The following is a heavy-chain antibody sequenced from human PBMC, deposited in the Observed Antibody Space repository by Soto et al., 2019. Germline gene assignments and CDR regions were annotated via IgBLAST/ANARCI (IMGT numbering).Heavy chain of an antibody. J-gene: IGHJ5*02. V-gene: IGHV3-21*01. CDR2: ISDSGHYI. Sequence: GGSLSLSCTASGFTLSTYGMNWVRQAPGKGLEWLSSISDSGHYIYYADSVKGRFTISRDNAKNSLFLQMNSLGGADTAVYYCARTGLALPYSASHWFDPWGHGTLVTVSS. CDR3: ARTGLALPYSASHWFDP. CDR1: GFTLSTYG. D-gene: IGHD3-9*01.